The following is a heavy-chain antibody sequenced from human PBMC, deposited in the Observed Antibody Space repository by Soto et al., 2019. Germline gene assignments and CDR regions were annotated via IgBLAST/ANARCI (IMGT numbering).Heavy chain of an antibody. V-gene: IGHV3-23*01. CDR1: GFTFSSYA. CDR2: ISGSGGST. Sequence: EVQLLESGGGLVQPGGSLRLSCAASGFTFSSYAMSWVRQAPGKGLEWVAAISGSGGSTYYADSVKGRFTISRDNSKNTLYLQMNSLRAEDTAVYYCAKDPDGDYYERNFDYWGQGTLVTVSS. CDR3: AKDPDGDYYERNFDY. D-gene: IGHD4-17*01. J-gene: IGHJ4*02.